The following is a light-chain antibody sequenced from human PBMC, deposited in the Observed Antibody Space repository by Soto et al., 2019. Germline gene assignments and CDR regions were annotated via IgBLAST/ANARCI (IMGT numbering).Light chain of an antibody. CDR1: QSVTSSY. V-gene: IGKV3-20*01. CDR3: QQYDKWPPSNT. Sequence: EIVLTQSPGTLSLSPGERATLSCRASQSVTSSYLAWYQQKLGQAPRLLIYGASTRATGVPDRFSGSGSGTDFTLTISRLEPEDFAVYYCQQYDKWPPSNTFGQGTKLEIK. J-gene: IGKJ2*01. CDR2: GAS.